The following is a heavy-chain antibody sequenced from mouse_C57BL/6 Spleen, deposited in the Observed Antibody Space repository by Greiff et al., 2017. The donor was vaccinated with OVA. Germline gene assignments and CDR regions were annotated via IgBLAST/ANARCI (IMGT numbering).Heavy chain of an antibody. V-gene: IGHV7-3*01. CDR1: GFTFTDYY. D-gene: IGHD1-1*01. Sequence: EVKLVESGGGLVQPGGSLSLSCAASGFTFTDYYMSWVRQPPGKALEWLGFIRNKANGYTTESSASVKGRFTISRDNSKRILYLQMNALRAEDSATYYCARAYYYGSSYDGWFAYWGQGTLVTVSA. J-gene: IGHJ3*01. CDR3: ARAYYYGSSYDGWFAY. CDR2: IRNKANGYTT.